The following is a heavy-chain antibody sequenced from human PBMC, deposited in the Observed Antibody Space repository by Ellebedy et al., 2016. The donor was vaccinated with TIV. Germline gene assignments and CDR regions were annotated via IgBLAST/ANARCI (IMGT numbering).Heavy chain of an antibody. Sequence: GESLKISCAASGFTFRSYYMHWVRQAPGKGLEWVAVIWYDGGNKFHAESVKGRFTITRDNSRNTLYLQMNSLRAEDTAVYCCARERLDAFDIWGQGTMVTVSS. D-gene: IGHD2-21*02. J-gene: IGHJ3*02. V-gene: IGHV3-33*01. CDR1: GFTFRSYY. CDR3: ARERLDAFDI. CDR2: IWYDGGNK.